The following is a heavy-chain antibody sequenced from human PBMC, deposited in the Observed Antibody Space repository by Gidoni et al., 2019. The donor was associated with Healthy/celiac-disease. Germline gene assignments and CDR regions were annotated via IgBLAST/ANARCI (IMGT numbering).Heavy chain of an antibody. Sequence: EVQLVESGGGLVQPGGSLRLSCAASGFTFSSYWMHWVRQAPGKGLVWVPRNNSGGSNKSYGDSGKGRFTISRDNAKDTLYLQMNSLRAEDTAVYYCARDIYYYDSSGYDYWGQGTLVTVSS. CDR3: ARDIYYYDSSGYDY. CDR2: NNSGGSNK. V-gene: IGHV3-74*01. CDR1: GFTFSSYW. J-gene: IGHJ4*02. D-gene: IGHD3-22*01.